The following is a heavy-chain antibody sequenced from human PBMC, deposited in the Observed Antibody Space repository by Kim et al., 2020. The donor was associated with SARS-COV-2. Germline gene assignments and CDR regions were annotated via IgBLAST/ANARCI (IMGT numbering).Heavy chain of an antibody. J-gene: IGHJ3*02. V-gene: IGHV3-23*01. D-gene: IGHD2-15*01. CDR2: ISGSGGST. CDR1: GFTFSSYA. Sequence: GGSLRLSCAASGFTFSSYAMSWVRQAPGKGLEWVSAISGSGGSTYYADSVKGRFTISRDNSKNTLYLQMNSLRAEDTAVYYCAKTRGSGSSYHTYAFDIWGQGTMVTVSS. CDR3: AKTRGSGSSYHTYAFDI.